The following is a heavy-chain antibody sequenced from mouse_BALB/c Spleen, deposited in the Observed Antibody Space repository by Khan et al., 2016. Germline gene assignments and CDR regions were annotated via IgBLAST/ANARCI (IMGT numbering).Heavy chain of an antibody. CDR2: ISSGGSYT. Sequence: EVELVESGGGLVKPGGSLKLSCAASGFTFSSYAMSWVRQSPEKRLEWVAEISSGGSYTYYPDTVTGRFTISRDNAKNTLYLEMSSLRSEDTAMYYCAREGLQRRPFDYWGQGTTLTVSS. V-gene: IGHV5-9-4*01. CDR3: AREGLQRRPFDY. D-gene: IGHD2-2*01. J-gene: IGHJ2*01. CDR1: GFTFSSYA.